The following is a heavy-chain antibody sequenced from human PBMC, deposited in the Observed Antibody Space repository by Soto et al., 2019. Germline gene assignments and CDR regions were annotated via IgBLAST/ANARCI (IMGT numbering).Heavy chain of an antibody. J-gene: IGHJ6*03. CDR3: ARQDIVVVPAAMPDYYYYYYMDV. Sequence: GESLNISCKGSGYIFTSYWIGWVRQMPGKGLEWMGIIYPGDSDTRYSPSFQGQVTISADKSISTAYLQWSSLKASDTAMYYCARQDIVVVPAAMPDYYYYYYMDVWGKGTTVTVSS. CDR1: GYIFTSYW. V-gene: IGHV5-51*01. D-gene: IGHD2-2*01. CDR2: IYPGDSDT.